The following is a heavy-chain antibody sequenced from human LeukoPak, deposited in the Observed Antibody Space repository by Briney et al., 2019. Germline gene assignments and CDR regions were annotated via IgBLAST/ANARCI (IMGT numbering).Heavy chain of an antibody. CDR2: INSDGSST. Sequence: GGSLRLSCTASGFTFGDYAMSWVRQAPGKGLVWVSRINSDGSSTSYADSVKGRFTISRDNAKNTLYLQMNSLRAEDTAVYYCARSARSSGWFDYWGQGTLVTVSS. CDR3: ARSARSSGWFDY. D-gene: IGHD6-19*01. CDR1: GFTFGDYA. V-gene: IGHV3-74*01. J-gene: IGHJ4*02.